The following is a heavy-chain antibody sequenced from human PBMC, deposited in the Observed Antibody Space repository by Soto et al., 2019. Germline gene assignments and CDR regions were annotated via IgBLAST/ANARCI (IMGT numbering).Heavy chain of an antibody. J-gene: IGHJ6*02. CDR3: ARGAPNYSNLNYYYYYGMDV. Sequence: SETLSLTGTVSGGSISSGDYYWSWLRQPPGKGLEWIGYIYYSGSTYYNPSLKSRVTISVDTSKNQFSLKLSSVTAADTAVYYCARGAPNYSNLNYYYYYGMDVWGQGTTVTVSS. V-gene: IGHV4-30-4*01. CDR2: IYYSGST. CDR1: GGSISSGDYY. D-gene: IGHD4-4*01.